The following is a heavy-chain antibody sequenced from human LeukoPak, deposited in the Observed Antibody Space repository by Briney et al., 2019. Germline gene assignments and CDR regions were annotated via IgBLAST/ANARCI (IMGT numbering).Heavy chain of an antibody. CDR1: GLTFTSFA. D-gene: IGHD2-21*01. V-gene: IGHV1-58*02. J-gene: IGHJ5*02. CDR3: AADVIPGPKGFDP. Sequence: GASVKVSCKASGLTFTSFAIQWVRQARGQRLEWIGWIVVGSGNTKYAQEFQGRVTITRDMSTSTAYMELSSLRSEDSAVYYCAADVIPGPKGFDPWGQGTLVTVSS. CDR2: IVVGSGNT.